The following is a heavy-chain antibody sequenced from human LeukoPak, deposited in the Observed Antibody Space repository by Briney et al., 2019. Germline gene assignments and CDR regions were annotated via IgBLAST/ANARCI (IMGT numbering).Heavy chain of an antibody. D-gene: IGHD3-16*02. CDR3: AKDLGYYVWGSYRPQHDAFDI. J-gene: IGHJ3*02. Sequence: GGSLRLSCAASGFTFDDYGMSWVRQAPGKGLEWVSGISGSSGSTYYADSVKGRFIISRDNSKNTLNLQMNSLRAEDTAVYYCAKDLGYYVWGSYRPQHDAFDIWGQGTMVTVSS. V-gene: IGHV3-23*01. CDR1: GFTFDDYG. CDR2: ISGSSGST.